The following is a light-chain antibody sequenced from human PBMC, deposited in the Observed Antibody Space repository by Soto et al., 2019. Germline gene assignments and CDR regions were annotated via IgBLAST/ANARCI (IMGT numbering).Light chain of an antibody. Sequence: EVVMTQSPATLSMSPGERATLSCRASQSVRSDLAWYQQRLGQAPRLLIYDASTRATGIPARFSGSESGTEFPLPTSSLRSEDFAVFYCHKYYTSPLPFGGGTKVEIK. J-gene: IGKJ4*01. CDR2: DAS. CDR1: QSVRSD. CDR3: HKYYTSPLP. V-gene: IGKV3-15*01.